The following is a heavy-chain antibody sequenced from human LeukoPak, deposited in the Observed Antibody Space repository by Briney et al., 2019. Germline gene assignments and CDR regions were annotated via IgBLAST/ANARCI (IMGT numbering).Heavy chain of an antibody. V-gene: IGHV3-53*01. CDR2: IYIGGST. CDR3: ARLGFVVPAVIFDY. J-gene: IGHJ4*02. D-gene: IGHD2-2*02. CDR1: GVTVSSNY. Sequence: GGSLRLSCAASGVTVSSNYMSWVRQAPGQGLEWVSVIYIGGSTYYADSVKGRFTISRDISKNTLYLQMNSLRAEDTAMYYCARLGFVVPAVIFDYWGQGTLVTVSS.